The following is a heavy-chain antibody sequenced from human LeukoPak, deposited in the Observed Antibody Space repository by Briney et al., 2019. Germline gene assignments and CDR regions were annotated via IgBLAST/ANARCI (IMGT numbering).Heavy chain of an antibody. V-gene: IGHV3-7*03. Sequence: PGGSLRLSCATSGFTFSSYWMSWVRQAPGKGLEWVANIKQDGSEEYYVDSVKGRFTISRDNAKISLYLQMNSLRAEDTAVYYCARDRGSIFGDFDYWGQGTLVTASS. CDR3: ARDRGSIFGDFDY. J-gene: IGHJ4*02. D-gene: IGHD3-3*01. CDR2: IKQDGSEE. CDR1: GFTFSSYW.